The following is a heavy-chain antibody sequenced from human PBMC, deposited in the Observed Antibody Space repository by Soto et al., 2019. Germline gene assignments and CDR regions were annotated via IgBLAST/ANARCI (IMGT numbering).Heavy chain of an antibody. J-gene: IGHJ6*02. D-gene: IGHD3-3*01. CDR1: GCTFTSFG. CDR3: ATGAQGICPAYYDFWSGYAYYYGMDV. Sequence: ASAKVSCTASGCTFTSFGMSWVRMAPGQGLEWMGWFSASYGHTNYAQKLQGRVTMTTHTSTSTAYMAMRSLRSDDTALDYCATGAQGICPAYYDFWSGYAYYYGMDVGGQGTPITVSS. V-gene: IGHV1-18*04. CDR2: FSASYGHT.